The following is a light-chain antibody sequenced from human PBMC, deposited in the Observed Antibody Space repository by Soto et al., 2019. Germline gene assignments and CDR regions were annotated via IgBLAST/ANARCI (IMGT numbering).Light chain of an antibody. CDR2: DVS. J-gene: IGLJ1*01. Sequence: QSALTQPASVSGSPGQSITISCTGTSSDVGGYNYVSWYQQHPGKAPKLMIYDVSNRPSGVSNRFSGSKSGNTASLTISGLQAEDEANYSCSSYTSSSTLGVLGTGTKVT. V-gene: IGLV2-14*01. CDR1: SSDVGGYNY. CDR3: SSYTSSSTLGV.